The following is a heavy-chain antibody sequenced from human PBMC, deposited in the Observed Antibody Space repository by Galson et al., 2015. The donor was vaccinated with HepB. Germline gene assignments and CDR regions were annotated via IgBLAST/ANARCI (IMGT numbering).Heavy chain of an antibody. CDR2: IYYSGST. D-gene: IGHD2-2*02. V-gene: IGHV4-39*07. J-gene: IGHJ4*02. Sequence: ETLSLTCTVSGGSISSSSYYWGWIRQPPGKGLAWNGSIYYSGSTYYNPSLKSRVTISVDTSKNQFSLKLSSVTAADTALYYCARVLVVVPAAILSTWHFDYWGQGTLVTVSS. CDR1: GGSISSSSYY. CDR3: ARVLVVVPAAILSTWHFDY.